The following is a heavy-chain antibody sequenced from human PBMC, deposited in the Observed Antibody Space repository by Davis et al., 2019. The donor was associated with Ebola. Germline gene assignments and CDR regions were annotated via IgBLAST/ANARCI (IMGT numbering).Heavy chain of an antibody. V-gene: IGHV4-59*01. Sequence: PSETLSLTCAVSGGSISSYYWSWIRQPPGRGLEWIGFISYSGSTTYNPSLKSRVTISVDTSKNQFSLKLTSVTAADTAVYYCARALKLETFDYWGLGTLVTVSS. CDR3: ARALKLETFDY. D-gene: IGHD1-1*01. CDR1: GGSISSYY. CDR2: ISYSGST. J-gene: IGHJ4*02.